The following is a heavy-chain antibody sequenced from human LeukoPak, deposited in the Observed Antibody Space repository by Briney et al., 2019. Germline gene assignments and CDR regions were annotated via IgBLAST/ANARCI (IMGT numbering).Heavy chain of an antibody. CDR1: GGSISSYY. Sequence: PSETLSLTRTVSGGSISSYYWSWIRQPPGKGLEWIGYIYYSGSTNYNPSLKSRVTISVDTSKHQFSLKLRSVTAADTAVYYCAATYYDFWSGYYSYFDYWGQGTLVTVSS. CDR2: IYYSGST. D-gene: IGHD3-3*01. V-gene: IGHV4-59*08. J-gene: IGHJ4*02. CDR3: AATYYDFWSGYYSYFDY.